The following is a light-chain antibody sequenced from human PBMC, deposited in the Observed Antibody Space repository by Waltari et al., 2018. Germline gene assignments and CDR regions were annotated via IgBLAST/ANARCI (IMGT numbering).Light chain of an antibody. CDR1: SSDAGGSNY. V-gene: IGLV2-8*01. Sequence: SALTQPPSASGSPGRSVSIPCPGTSSDAGGSNYVSWYQQHPGKAPKLMIYEVSQRPSGVPDRFSGSKSGNTASLTVSGLQAEDEADYYCSSYAGSNNLVFGGGTKLTVL. CDR2: EVS. J-gene: IGLJ2*01. CDR3: SSYAGSNNLV.